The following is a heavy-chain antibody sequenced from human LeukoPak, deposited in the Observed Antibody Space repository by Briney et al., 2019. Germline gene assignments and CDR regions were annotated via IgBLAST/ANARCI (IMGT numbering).Heavy chain of an antibody. J-gene: IGHJ3*01. CDR1: GFTFSSTW. V-gene: IGHV3-15*01. CDR3: ATDWGSGNCYLRALDL. D-gene: IGHD2-15*01. CDR2: VKSKTDGGTT. Sequence: PGGSLRLSCAASGFTFSSTWMNWVRQAPGKGLEWVGHVKSKTDGGTTDYAAPVKGRVTISRDDSKNTLYLQMDSLKTEDTAMYYCATDWGSGNCYLRALDLWGQGTMVVVSS.